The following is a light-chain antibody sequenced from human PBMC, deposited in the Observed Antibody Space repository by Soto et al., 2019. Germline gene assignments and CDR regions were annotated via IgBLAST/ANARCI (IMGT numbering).Light chain of an antibody. Sequence: QSALTQPASVSGSPGQSLTISCTGTASDVGAYNLVSWYQLHPRKPPKLMIYEVSERPSVVSNRFSGSKSGYTASLTISGVQSEDEADYYCCSFAKSDNIVFGGGTKLTVL. J-gene: IGLJ2*01. CDR1: ASDVGAYNL. CDR3: CSFAKSDNIV. V-gene: IGLV2-23*02. CDR2: EVS.